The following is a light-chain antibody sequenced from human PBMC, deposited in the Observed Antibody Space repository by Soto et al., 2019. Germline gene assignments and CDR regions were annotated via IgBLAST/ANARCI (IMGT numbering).Light chain of an antibody. CDR1: SSNIGNNY. J-gene: IGLJ2*01. Sequence: QSVLTQPPSVSAAPGQKVTISCSGSSSNIGNNYVSWYQQLPGTAPKLLIYENNKRPSGIPDRFSGSKSGTSATLGITGLQTGEEADYYCGTWDSSLSVEVVFGGGTKLTVL. V-gene: IGLV1-51*02. CDR3: GTWDSSLSVEVV. CDR2: ENN.